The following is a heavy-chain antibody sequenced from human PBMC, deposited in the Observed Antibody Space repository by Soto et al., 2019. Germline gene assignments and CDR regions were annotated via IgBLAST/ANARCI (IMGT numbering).Heavy chain of an antibody. J-gene: IGHJ6*02. D-gene: IGHD3-3*01. Sequence: QVQLVESGGGVVQPGRSLRLSCAASGFTFTSYAMHWVRQAPGKGLEWVAVISNDGSNYYYADSVRGRFTISRDNTKNTLFLQMSSLRGEDSGVYDCARGTTLAIFDYGMDVWGQGTTVTVSS. CDR2: ISNDGSNY. CDR3: ARGTTLAIFDYGMDV. V-gene: IGHV3-30-3*01. CDR1: GFTFTSYA.